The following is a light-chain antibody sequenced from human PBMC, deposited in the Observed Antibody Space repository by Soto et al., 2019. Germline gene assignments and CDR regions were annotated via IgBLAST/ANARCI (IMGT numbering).Light chain of an antibody. CDR3: SSSPSRSTL. Sequence: QAARAQPASLAGSPGQSITISFTGTSSDIGAYDYVSWFQQHPGKAPKLMISDVNNRPSGVSNRFSGSKSGNTDYLTISGLQVEDEADYYCSSSPSRSTLFGRGTKVSVL. CDR2: DVN. V-gene: IGLV2-14*03. J-gene: IGLJ1*01. CDR1: SSDIGAYDY.